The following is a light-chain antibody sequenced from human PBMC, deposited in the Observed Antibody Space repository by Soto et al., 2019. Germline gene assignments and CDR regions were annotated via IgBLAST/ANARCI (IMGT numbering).Light chain of an antibody. Sequence: EIVLTQSPGTLSLSPGERASLSCRASQSISSNYFAWFQQKPGQAPRLLIYAASSRATGIPDRFSGSGSGADFTLTISRLEPEDFEVYYCQQYGSSPETFGQGTKLESK. CDR3: QQYGSSPET. J-gene: IGKJ2*01. V-gene: IGKV3-20*01. CDR1: QSISSNY. CDR2: AAS.